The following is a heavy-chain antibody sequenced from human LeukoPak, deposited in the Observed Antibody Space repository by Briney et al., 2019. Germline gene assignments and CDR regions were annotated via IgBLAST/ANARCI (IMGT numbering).Heavy chain of an antibody. D-gene: IGHD2-15*01. V-gene: IGHV3-66*01. Sequence: GSLRLSCAASGFTVSSNYMSWVRQAPGKGLEWVSLIYSDGSIFYADSVRGRFTISRDNSKNTLYLQMNSLRAEDTAVYFCAGDLGYCSGGTCYVGYFDYWGQGTLVTGS. CDR3: AGDLGYCSGGTCYVGYFDY. CDR2: IYSDGSI. J-gene: IGHJ4*02. CDR1: GFTVSSNY.